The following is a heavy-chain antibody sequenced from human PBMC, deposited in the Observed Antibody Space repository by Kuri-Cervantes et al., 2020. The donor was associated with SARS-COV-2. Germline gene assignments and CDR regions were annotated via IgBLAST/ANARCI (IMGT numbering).Heavy chain of an antibody. CDR2: IKQDGSEK. J-gene: IGHJ4*02. CDR3: ARAEWVLIDY. Sequence: GGSLRLSCAASGFTFDDYGMSWVRQAPGKGLEWVANIKQDGSEKYYVDSVKGRFTISRDNAKNSLYPQMNSLRAEDTAVYYCARAEWVLIDYWGQGTLVTVSS. CDR1: GFTFDDYG. D-gene: IGHD1-26*01. V-gene: IGHV3-7*01.